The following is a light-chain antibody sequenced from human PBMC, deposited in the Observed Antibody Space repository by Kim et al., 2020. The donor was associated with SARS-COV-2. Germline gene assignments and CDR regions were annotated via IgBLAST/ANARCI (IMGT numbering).Light chain of an antibody. CDR3: QVWDGLSDHVV. V-gene: IGLV3-21*04. J-gene: IGLJ3*02. Sequence: SYELTQPPSVSVAPGKTASVTCGGNNIGDKSVHWYQQRPGQAPVLVIYYDSARPSGIPERFSGSNSGNTATLTISGVEAGDEADYYCQVWDGLSDHVVFGGGTQLTVL. CDR2: YDS. CDR1: NIGDKS.